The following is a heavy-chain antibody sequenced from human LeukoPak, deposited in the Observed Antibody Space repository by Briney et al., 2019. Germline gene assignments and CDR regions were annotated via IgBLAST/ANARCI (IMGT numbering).Heavy chain of an antibody. D-gene: IGHD3-3*01. CDR3: ARVQPVDYDFWSGYYGDFDY. V-gene: IGHV1-2*02. Sequence: VASVTVSCKASVYTFTVYYMHWVRQAPGQGGEWMGWINPNSGGTNYAQKFQGRVTITRDTSITTAYMELSRLRSDDTAVYYCARVQPVDYDFWSGYYGDFDYWGQGTLVTVSS. CDR2: INPNSGGT. CDR1: VYTFTVYY. J-gene: IGHJ4*02.